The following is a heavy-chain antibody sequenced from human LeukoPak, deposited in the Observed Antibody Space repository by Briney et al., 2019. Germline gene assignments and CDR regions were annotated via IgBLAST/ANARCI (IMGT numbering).Heavy chain of an antibody. Sequence: SETLSLTCAVYGGSFSGCYWSWIRQPPGKGLEWIGEINHSGSTNCNPSLKSRVTISVDTSKNQFSLKLSSVTAADTAVYYCARGRKGSSAAGRECWFDPWGQGTLVTVSS. V-gene: IGHV4-34*01. CDR2: INHSGST. D-gene: IGHD6-13*01. CDR1: GGSFSGCY. J-gene: IGHJ5*02. CDR3: ARGRKGSSAAGRECWFDP.